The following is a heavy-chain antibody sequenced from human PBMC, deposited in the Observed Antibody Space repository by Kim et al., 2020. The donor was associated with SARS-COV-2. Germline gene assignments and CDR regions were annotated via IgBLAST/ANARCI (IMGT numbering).Heavy chain of an antibody. D-gene: IGHD2-2*01. J-gene: IGHJ6*02. CDR2: IWYDGSNK. V-gene: IGHV3-33*01. CDR3: ARDTSDYYGMDV. CDR1: GFTFSSYG. Sequence: GGSLRLSCAASGFTFSSYGMHWVRHAPGKGLELVAVIWYDGSNKYYADSVKGRFTISRDNSKNTLYLQMNSLRAEDTAVYYCARDTSDYYGMDVWGQGTTVTVSS.